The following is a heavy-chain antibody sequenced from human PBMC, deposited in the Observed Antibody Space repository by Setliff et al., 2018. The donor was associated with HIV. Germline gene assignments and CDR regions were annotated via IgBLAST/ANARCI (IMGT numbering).Heavy chain of an antibody. D-gene: IGHD5-12*01. Sequence: SETLSLTCTVPGGSIDSGNYDWNWVRQPGGKGLEWIGRIYTRGSTKYSPTFESRVTMSLDTSKNQFSLNLRSVTAADTALYYCVRSGCNGNICYDSRGWLDSWGQGTQVTVSS. CDR3: VRSGCNGNICYDSRGWLDS. J-gene: IGHJ5*01. CDR1: GGSIDSGNYD. V-gene: IGHV4-61*02. CDR2: IYTRGST.